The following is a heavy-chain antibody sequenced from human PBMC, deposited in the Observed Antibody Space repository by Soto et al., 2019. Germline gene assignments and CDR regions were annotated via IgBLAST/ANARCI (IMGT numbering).Heavy chain of an antibody. CDR1: GYTFTSYG. CDR3: ARRGGWELLSYYYYYGMDV. CDR2: ISAYNGNT. J-gene: IGHJ6*02. Sequence: ASVKVSCKASGYTFTSYGISWVRQAPGQGLEWMGWISAYNGNTNYAQKLQGRVTMTTDTSTSTAYMELRSLRSDDTAVYYCARRGGWELLSYYYYYGMDVWGQGTTVTVSS. D-gene: IGHD1-26*01. V-gene: IGHV1-18*01.